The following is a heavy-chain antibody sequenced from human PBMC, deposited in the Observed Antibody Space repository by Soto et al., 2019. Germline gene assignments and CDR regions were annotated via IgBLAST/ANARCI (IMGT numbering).Heavy chain of an antibody. J-gene: IGHJ4*02. V-gene: IGHV3-23*01. D-gene: IGHD1-26*01. CDR3: AKSGPWELLAYYFDH. Sequence: PGGTLRLSCAASAFTFSSNAMRWVRPAPGKGLEWVSGFSGSGGNTNYADSVKGRFTISRDNSKNTLYLQMSSLRAEDTAVYYCAKSGPWELLAYYFDHWGQGTLVTVSS. CDR2: FSGSGGNT. CDR1: AFTFSSNA.